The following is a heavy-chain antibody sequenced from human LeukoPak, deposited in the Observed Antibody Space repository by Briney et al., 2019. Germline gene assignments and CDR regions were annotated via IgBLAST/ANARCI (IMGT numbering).Heavy chain of an antibody. J-gene: IGHJ4*02. V-gene: IGHV4-4*01. Sequence: TSETLSLTCGVSGGSISGTNWWSWVRQPPGQGLEWIGEVSLRGLTNYNPSLRSRLTMSLDKSKNQVSLNLTSVTAADTAVYCCSRESGPFSPFGFWGQGTLVSVHS. CDR3: SRESGPFSPFGF. CDR1: GGSISGTNW. D-gene: IGHD1-26*01. CDR2: VSLRGLT.